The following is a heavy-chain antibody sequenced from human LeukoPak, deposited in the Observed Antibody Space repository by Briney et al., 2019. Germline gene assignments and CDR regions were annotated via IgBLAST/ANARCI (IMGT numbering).Heavy chain of an antibody. CDR2: IYPNSGGT. CDR3: AREYCSSTSCYAVAFDI. V-gene: IGHV1-2*04. CDR1: GYTFTGYY. D-gene: IGHD2-2*01. Sequence: GASVKVSCKASGYTFTGYYMHWVRQAPGQGLEWMGWIYPNSGGTNYAQKFQGWVTMTRDTSISTAYMELSRLRSDDTAVYYCAREYCSSTSCYAVAFDIWGQGTMVTVSS. J-gene: IGHJ3*02.